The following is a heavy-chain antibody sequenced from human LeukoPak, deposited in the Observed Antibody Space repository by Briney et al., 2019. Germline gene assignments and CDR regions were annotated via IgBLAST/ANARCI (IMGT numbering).Heavy chain of an antibody. J-gene: IGHJ5*02. CDR2: ISYDGSNK. CDR3: AKDLEDGNWFDP. CDR1: GFTFSSYG. Sequence: PGGSLRLSCAASGFTFSSYGMHWVRQAPGKGLEWVAVISYDGSNKYYADSVKGRFTISGDNSKNTLYLQMNSLRAEDTAVYYCAKDLEDGNWFDPWGQGTLVTVSS. D-gene: IGHD2-15*01. V-gene: IGHV3-30*18.